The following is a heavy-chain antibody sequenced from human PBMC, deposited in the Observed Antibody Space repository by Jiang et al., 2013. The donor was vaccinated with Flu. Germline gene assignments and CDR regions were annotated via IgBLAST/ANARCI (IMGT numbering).Heavy chain of an antibody. D-gene: IGHD3-22*01. J-gene: IGHJ3*02. V-gene: IGHV3-11*03. CDR1: GFTFSDYY. CDR2: ISSSSSYT. CDR3: ARSEFSGYYSRDI. Sequence: VQLLESGGGLVKPGGSLRLSCAASGFTFSDYYMSWIRQAPGKGLEWVSYISSSSSYTNYADSVKGRFTISRDNAKNSLYLQMNSLRAEDTAVYYCARSEFSGYYSRDIWGQGTMVTVSS.